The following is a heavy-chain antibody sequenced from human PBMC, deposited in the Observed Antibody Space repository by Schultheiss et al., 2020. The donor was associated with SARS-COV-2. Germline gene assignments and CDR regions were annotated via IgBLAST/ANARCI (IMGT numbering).Heavy chain of an antibody. CDR3: AKGAVGATGLRYFDY. J-gene: IGHJ4*02. V-gene: IGHV3-15*01. CDR1: GFTFSNAW. CDR2: IKSKTDGGTT. Sequence: GGSLRLSCAASGFTFSNAWMSWVRQAPGKGLEWVGRIKSKTDGGTTDYAAPVKGRFTISRDDSKNTLYLQMNSLRAEDTAVYYCAKGAVGATGLRYFDYWGQGTLVTVSS. D-gene: IGHD1-26*01.